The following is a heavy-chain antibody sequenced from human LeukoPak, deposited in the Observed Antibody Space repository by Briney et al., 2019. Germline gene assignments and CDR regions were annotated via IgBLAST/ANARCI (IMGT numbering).Heavy chain of an antibody. V-gene: IGHV4-34*01. CDR2: INHSGST. Sequence: SETLSLTCAVYGGSFSGYYWSWIRQPPGKGLEWIGEINHSGSTNYNPSLKSRVTISVDTSKNQFSLKLSSVTAADTAVYYCARDLWELRNNWFDPWGQGTLVTVSS. CDR1: GGSFSGYY. D-gene: IGHD1-26*01. CDR3: ARDLWELRNNWFDP. J-gene: IGHJ5*02.